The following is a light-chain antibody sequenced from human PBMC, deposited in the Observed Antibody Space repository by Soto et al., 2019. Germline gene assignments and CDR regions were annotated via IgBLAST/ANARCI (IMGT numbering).Light chain of an antibody. Sequence: EIVLTQSPGTLSLSPAERATLYCRASQTVTSNYLAWYKQKPGQAPRLLSYDTSIRATGIPARFSGSGSGTEFTLTIASLKSEDFGVYYCQRFNRWPLSFGGGTKVDI. CDR3: QRFNRWPLS. J-gene: IGKJ4*01. CDR2: DTS. V-gene: IGKV3D-20*02. CDR1: QTVTSNY.